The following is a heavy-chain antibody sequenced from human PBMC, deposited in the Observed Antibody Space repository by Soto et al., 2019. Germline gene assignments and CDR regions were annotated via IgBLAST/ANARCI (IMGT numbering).Heavy chain of an antibody. CDR1: GFTFSSYG. CDR3: ARPVEPFYYYGMDV. Sequence: AGGSLRLSCAASGFTFSSYGMHWVRQAPGKGLEWVAVISYDGSNKYYADSVKGRFTISRDNSKNTLYLQMNTLRPEDTALYFCARPVEPFYYYGMDVWGQGTTVTVSS. CDR2: ISYDGSNK. J-gene: IGHJ6*02. V-gene: IGHV3-30*03.